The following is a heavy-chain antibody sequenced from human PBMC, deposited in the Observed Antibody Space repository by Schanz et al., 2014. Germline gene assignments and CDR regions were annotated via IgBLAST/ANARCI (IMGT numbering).Heavy chain of an antibody. CDR3: ARDSGSSSWYPSDY. D-gene: IGHD6-13*01. V-gene: IGHV3-49*03. Sequence: EVQLVESGGGLVQPGRSLRLSCTGSGFPFGDYAVSWFRRAPGKGLEWVGFVRRKGYGETTEYAASVKGRFTISRNDSKSLAYLQMNSLRAEDTALYYCARDSGSSSWYPSDYWGQGTLVTVSS. CDR2: VRRKGYGETT. CDR1: GFPFGDYA. J-gene: IGHJ4*02.